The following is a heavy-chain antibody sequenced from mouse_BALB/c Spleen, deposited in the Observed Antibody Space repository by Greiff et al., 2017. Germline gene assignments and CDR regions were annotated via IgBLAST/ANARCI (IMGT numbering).Heavy chain of an antibody. D-gene: IGHD1-1*01. J-gene: IGHJ3*01. CDR2: INPYSGAT. CDR3: GGYGSPFAD. V-gene: IGHV1-31*01. CDR1: GYSFTGYY. Sequence: EVQGVESGPELVKPGASVKISCKASGYSFTGYYMHWVKQSHVKSLEWIGRINPYSGATSYNQNFKDKASLTVDKSSSTAYMELHSLTSEDSAVYYCGGYGSPFADWGQGTLVTVSA.